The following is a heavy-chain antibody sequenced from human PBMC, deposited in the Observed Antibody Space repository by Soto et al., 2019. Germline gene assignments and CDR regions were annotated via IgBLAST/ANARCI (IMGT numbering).Heavy chain of an antibody. D-gene: IGHD3-9*01. V-gene: IGHV3-11*04. J-gene: IGHJ4*02. Sequence: PGGSLRLSCAASGFTLSDYYMTWVRQAPGKGLEWVSYIFVDSTTIYYADSVKGRFTVSRDNAQNSLFLVINSLRAEDTAVYYCARDRDWAFDYWGQGTLVTVSS. CDR2: IFVDSTTI. CDR1: GFTLSDYY. CDR3: ARDRDWAFDY.